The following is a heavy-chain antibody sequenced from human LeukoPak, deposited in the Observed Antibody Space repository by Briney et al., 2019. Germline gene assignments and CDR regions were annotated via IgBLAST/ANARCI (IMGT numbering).Heavy chain of an antibody. CDR2: ISYDGSNK. Sequence: GGSLRLSCAASGFTFSSYAMHWVRQAPGKGLEWVAVISYDGSNKYYADSVEGRFTISRDNSKNTLYLQMNSLRAEDTAVYYCAKNSGAAAWVDYWGQGTLVTVSS. CDR1: GFTFSSYA. CDR3: AKNSGAAAWVDY. J-gene: IGHJ4*02. V-gene: IGHV3-30*18. D-gene: IGHD6-13*01.